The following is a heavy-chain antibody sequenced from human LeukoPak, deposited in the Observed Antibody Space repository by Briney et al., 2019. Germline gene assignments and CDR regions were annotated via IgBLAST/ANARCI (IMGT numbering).Heavy chain of an antibody. CDR2: IKSDGST. CDR3: ARAPSEIGGYYPEYFRH. V-gene: IGHV3-74*01. J-gene: IGHJ1*01. D-gene: IGHD3-22*01. CDR1: GFTFSSYW. Sequence: GGSLRLSCAASGFTFSSYWMHWVRQAPGKGLVWVSRIKSDGSTNYADSVKGRFTISRDNAKNTVSLQMNSLRAEDTGVYYCARAPSEIGGYYPEYFRHWGQGTLVTVSP.